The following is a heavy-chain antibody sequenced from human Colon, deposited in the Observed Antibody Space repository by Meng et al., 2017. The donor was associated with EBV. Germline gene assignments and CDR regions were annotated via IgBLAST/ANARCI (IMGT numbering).Heavy chain of an antibody. CDR3: ARVGAYCGGDCYHPR. CDR1: GASFSGYH. CDR2: VNPSGST. Sequence: QVQVQQWGAGLLKPLETLSLTCGVYGASFSGYHWSWIRQPPGKGLGWSGEVNPSGSTNYSPSLKSRVTISVDESKNQFSLRLSSVTAADTAVYYCARVGAYCGGDCYHPRWGQGTLVTVSS. D-gene: IGHD2-21*02. J-gene: IGHJ4*02. V-gene: IGHV4-34*01.